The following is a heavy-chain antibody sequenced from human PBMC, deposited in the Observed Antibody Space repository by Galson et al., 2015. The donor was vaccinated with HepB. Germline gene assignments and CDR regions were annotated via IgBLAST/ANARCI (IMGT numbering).Heavy chain of an antibody. D-gene: IGHD2-2*01. CDR3: ARGGVVVVPAGSYYYGMDV. CDR1: GFTFSSYW. CDR2: INSDGSST. Sequence: SLRLSCAASGFTFSSYWMHWVRQAPGKGLVWVSRINSDGSSTSYADSVKGRFTISRDNAKNTLYLQMNSLRAEGTAVYYCARGGVVVVPAGSYYYGMDVWGQGTTVTVSS. J-gene: IGHJ6*02. V-gene: IGHV3-74*01.